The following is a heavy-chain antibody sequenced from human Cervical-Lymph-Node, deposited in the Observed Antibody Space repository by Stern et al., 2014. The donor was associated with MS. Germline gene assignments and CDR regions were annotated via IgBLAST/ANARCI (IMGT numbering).Heavy chain of an antibody. D-gene: IGHD6-13*01. J-gene: IGHJ5*02. CDR2: IFPVFGTP. V-gene: IGHV1-69*01. CDR3: ALSSETSDRWYSLGYDL. Sequence: LQLEESGAEVTKPGSSVKVSCKASGGTFSKFPSSWVRKAPGQGLEWMGGIFPVFGTPTYAQEFRGRVTITADVSTSTVYMELSSLRSDDTAVYYCALSSETSDRWYSLGYDLWGQGTLVTVSS. CDR1: GGTFSKFP.